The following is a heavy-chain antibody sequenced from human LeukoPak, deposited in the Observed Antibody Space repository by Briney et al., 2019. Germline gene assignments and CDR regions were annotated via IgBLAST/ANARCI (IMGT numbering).Heavy chain of an antibody. V-gene: IGHV4-59*01. CDR2: IYYSGST. D-gene: IGHD4-17*01. CDR3: ARGGTTVTPGLLWFDP. CDR1: GFTFSDDY. J-gene: IGHJ5*02. Sequence: GSLRLSCVASGFTFSDDYMSWIRQPPGKGLEWIGYIYYSGSTKYNPSLKSRVTISVDTSKNQFSLKLSSVTAADTAVYYCARGGTTVTPGLLWFDPWGQGTLVTVSS.